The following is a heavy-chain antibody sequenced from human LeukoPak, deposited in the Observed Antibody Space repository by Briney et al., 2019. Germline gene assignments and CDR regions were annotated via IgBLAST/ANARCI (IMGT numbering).Heavy chain of an antibody. CDR3: ARDWFGPTIDHY. V-gene: IGHV1-2*02. D-gene: IGHD3-10*01. CDR1: GYTFTSYG. J-gene: IGHJ4*02. Sequence: ASVKVSCKASGYTFTSYGISWVRQAPGQGLEWMGWINPNSGGTNYAQKFQGRVTMTRDTSISTAYMELSRLRSDDTAVYYCARDWFGPTIDHYWGQGTLVTVSS. CDR2: INPNSGGT.